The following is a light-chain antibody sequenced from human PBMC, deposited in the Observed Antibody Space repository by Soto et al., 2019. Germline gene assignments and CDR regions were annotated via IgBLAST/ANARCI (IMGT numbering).Light chain of an antibody. Sequence: TQSPSSVSASVGDRVTITCRASQGISNWLAWYQQKPGKAPKLLIYGASNLQSGVPSRFSGGGSGTHFTLIISSLQPEDFATYYCQQTNTFLPLTFGGGTKVEIK. V-gene: IGKV1-12*01. J-gene: IGKJ4*01. CDR2: GAS. CDR1: QGISNW. CDR3: QQTNTFLPLT.